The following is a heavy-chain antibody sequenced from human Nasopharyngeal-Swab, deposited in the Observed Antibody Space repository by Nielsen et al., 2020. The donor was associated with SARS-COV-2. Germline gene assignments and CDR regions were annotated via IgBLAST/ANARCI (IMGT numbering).Heavy chain of an antibody. Sequence: SVKVSCKASGGTFSSYAISWVRQAPGQGLEWMGGIIPILGIANYAQKFQGRVTITADKSTSTAYMELSSLRSEDTAVYYCARDEGPGIAVAGRYFQHWGQGTLVTVSS. D-gene: IGHD6-19*01. CDR3: ARDEGPGIAVAGRYFQH. CDR2: IIPILGIA. V-gene: IGHV1-69*10. CDR1: GGTFSSYA. J-gene: IGHJ1*01.